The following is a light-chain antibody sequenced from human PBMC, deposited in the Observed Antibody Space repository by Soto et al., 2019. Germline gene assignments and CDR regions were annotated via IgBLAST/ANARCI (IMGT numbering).Light chain of an antibody. V-gene: IGLV2-14*01. CDR2: DVS. Sequence: QSALTQPASVSGSPGQSITISCTGTSSVVGGYNYVSWYQQHPGKAPKLMIYDVSNRPSGVSDRFSVSKSGNTASLTISNLQAEDEADYYCSSYTSSGTYVFGTGTKVTVL. CDR3: SSYTSSGTYV. CDR1: SSVVGGYNY. J-gene: IGLJ1*01.